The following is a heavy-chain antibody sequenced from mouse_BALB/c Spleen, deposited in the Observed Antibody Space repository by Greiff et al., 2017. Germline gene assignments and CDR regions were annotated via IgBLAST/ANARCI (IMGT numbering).Heavy chain of an antibody. CDR2: INPSNGGT. D-gene: IGHD1-2*01. CDR3: ISDYGQGFDY. CDR1: GYTFTSYY. Sequence: QVQLQQSGAELVKPGASVKLSCKASGYTFTSYYMYWVKQRPGQGLEWIGEINPSNGGTNFNEKFKSKATLTVDKSSSTAYMQLSSLTSEDSAVYYCISDYGQGFDYWGQGTLVTVSA. V-gene: IGHV1S81*02. J-gene: IGHJ3*01.